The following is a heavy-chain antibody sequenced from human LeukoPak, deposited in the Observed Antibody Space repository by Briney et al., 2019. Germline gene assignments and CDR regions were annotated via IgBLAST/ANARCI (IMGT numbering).Heavy chain of an antibody. V-gene: IGHV3-30-3*01. D-gene: IGHD1-1*01. CDR2: VSYDGSNT. Sequence: GRSLRLSCAASGFTFISYAIHWVRQAPGKGLEWVAIVSYDGSNTYYADSMKGRFTVSRDNSENTLYLQMDSLRAEDTAVYYCARHRATGTTGGGGMDVWGKGTTVTVSS. J-gene: IGHJ6*04. CDR3: ARHRATGTTGGGGMDV. CDR1: GFTFISYA.